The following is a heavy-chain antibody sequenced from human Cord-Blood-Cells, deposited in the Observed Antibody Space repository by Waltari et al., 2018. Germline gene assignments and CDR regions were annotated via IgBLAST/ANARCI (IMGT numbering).Heavy chain of an antibody. V-gene: IGHV3-7*01. CDR2: KKQDRSEK. CDR1: GFPFSRHW. Sequence: EVPLVESGGGLVQPGGSLSPSCPASGFPFSRHWLSCARQAPGKGLEWVAKKKQDRSEKYYVGSVKGRFNISRDNAKNSLYLQMNSLRAEDTAVYYCARDRAAAGVDYWGQGTLVTVSS. D-gene: IGHD6-13*01. CDR3: ARDRAAAGVDY. J-gene: IGHJ4*02.